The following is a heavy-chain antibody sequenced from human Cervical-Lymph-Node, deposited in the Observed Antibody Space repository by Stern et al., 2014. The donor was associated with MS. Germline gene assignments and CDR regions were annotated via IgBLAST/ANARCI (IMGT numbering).Heavy chain of an antibody. V-gene: IGHV1-18*01. J-gene: IGHJ4*02. CDR2: ISTYNGNP. Sequence: DQLVESGAEVQKPGASVTVSCKASGYTFTSYGINWVRQAPGQGLEWMGWISTYNGNPNYAQKFQDRFTMTADTSTETAYMELRSLRFDDTAVYYCVREVYGDLRRLDHWGQGTLITVSS. D-gene: IGHD4-17*01. CDR1: GYTFTSYG. CDR3: VREVYGDLRRLDH.